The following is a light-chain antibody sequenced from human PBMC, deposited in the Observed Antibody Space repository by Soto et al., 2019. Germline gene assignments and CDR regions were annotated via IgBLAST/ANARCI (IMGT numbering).Light chain of an antibody. CDR1: QSVSSY. Sequence: EIVMTQSPLTLPVTHGDPASISFRSSQSVSSYLAWYQQKPGQAPRLLIYAASNRATGIPARFSGSGSRTDFTLTISSLEPEDFAVYYCQQRSNWPFTFGPGTKVDIK. J-gene: IGKJ3*01. CDR3: QQRSNWPFT. CDR2: AAS. V-gene: IGKV3-11*01.